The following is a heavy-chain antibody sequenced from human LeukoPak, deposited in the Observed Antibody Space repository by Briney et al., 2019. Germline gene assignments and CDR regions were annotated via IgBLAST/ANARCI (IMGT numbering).Heavy chain of an antibody. CDR3: ARRRIAAAGSDAFDI. Sequence: GGSLRLSCAASGFTVSSNYVSWVRQAPGKGLEWVSVIYSGGSTYYADSVKGRFTISRDNSKNTLYLQMNSLRAEDTAVYYCARRRIAAAGSDAFDIWGQGTMVTVSS. CDR1: GFTVSSNY. D-gene: IGHD6-13*01. V-gene: IGHV3-66*01. CDR2: IYSGGST. J-gene: IGHJ3*02.